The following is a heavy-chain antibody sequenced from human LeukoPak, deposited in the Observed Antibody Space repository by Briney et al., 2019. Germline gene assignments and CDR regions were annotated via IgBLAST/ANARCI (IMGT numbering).Heavy chain of an antibody. CDR1: GFTFSTYA. Sequence: AGGSLRLSCAASGFTFSTYAMSWVRQAPGKGLEWVAVIWYDGSNKYYADSVRGRFNISRDNSKNTLYLQMNSLRVEDTAMYYCARKINYYFDFWGQGTLVTVSS. V-gene: IGHV3-33*08. CDR3: ARKINYYFDF. J-gene: IGHJ4*02. CDR2: IWYDGSNK. D-gene: IGHD1-1*01.